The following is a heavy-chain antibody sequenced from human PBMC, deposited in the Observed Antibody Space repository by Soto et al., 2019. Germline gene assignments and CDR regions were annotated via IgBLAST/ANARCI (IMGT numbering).Heavy chain of an antibody. CDR3: ARGYDFCICYYYYYYYFQAV. V-gene: IGHV1-8*01. Sequence: ASVKISCKASGYTFTRYDINWVRQATGQGLEWMGWMNPNSGNTGYAQKFQGRVTMTRNTSISTAYMELSSLRSEDTAVYYCARGYDFCICYYYYYYYFQAVPAQRTTVPGSS. D-gene: IGHD3-3*01. CDR1: GYTFTRYD. CDR2: MNPNSGNT. J-gene: IGHJ6*03.